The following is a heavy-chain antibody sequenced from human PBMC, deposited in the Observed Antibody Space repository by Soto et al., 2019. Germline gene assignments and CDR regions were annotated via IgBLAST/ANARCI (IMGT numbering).Heavy chain of an antibody. Sequence: EVQLVESGGGLVQPGGSLKLSCAASGFTFIGSSMHWVRQAPGKGLEWVGHVRSKTNSYATAYAASVKGRFTVSRDDSKNMAYLQMNSLTTDDAAVYYCTRSLIVGAIPFDHGGQGTLVTVSS. V-gene: IGHV3-73*02. CDR2: VRSKTNSYAT. CDR3: TRSLIVGAIPFDH. CDR1: GFTFIGSS. D-gene: IGHD1-26*01. J-gene: IGHJ4*02.